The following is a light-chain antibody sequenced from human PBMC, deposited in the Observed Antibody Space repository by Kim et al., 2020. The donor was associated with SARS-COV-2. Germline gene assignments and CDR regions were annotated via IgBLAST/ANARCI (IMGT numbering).Light chain of an antibody. CDR2: AAS. CDR3: LQDYNYPVT. Sequence: SASVGDRVTITCRASQGIRNDLGWYQQKPGKAPKLLIYAASSLQSGVQSRFSGSGSGTDFTLTISSLQPEDFATYYCLQDYNYPVTFGQGTKLEI. V-gene: IGKV1-6*01. CDR1: QGIRND. J-gene: IGKJ2*01.